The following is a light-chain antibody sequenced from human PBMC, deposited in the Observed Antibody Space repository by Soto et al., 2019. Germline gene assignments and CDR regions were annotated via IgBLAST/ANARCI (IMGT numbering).Light chain of an antibody. Sequence: QSVLTQPPSVSVAPGQKVTISCSGSSSNIGNNYVSWYRKLPGTAPKLLIYDNNKRPSGIPDRFSGSKSGTSATLDVTGLQTGDEADYYCASWDTGLSAHVVFGGGTKLTVL. J-gene: IGLJ2*01. CDR3: ASWDTGLSAHVV. CDR2: DNN. V-gene: IGLV1-51*01. CDR1: SSNIGNNY.